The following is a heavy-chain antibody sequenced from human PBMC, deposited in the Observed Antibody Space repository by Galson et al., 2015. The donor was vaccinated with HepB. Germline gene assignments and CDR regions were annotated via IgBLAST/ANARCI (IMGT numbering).Heavy chain of an antibody. J-gene: IGHJ3*02. D-gene: IGHD3-3*01. V-gene: IGHV3-30*18. CDR1: GFTFSSYG. CDR3: AKSGLTYYDFWSGSPDAFDI. CDR2: ISYDGSNK. Sequence: SLRLSCAASGFTFSSYGMHWVRQAPGKGLEWVAVISYDGSNKYYADSVKGRFTISRDNSKNTQYLQMNSLRAEDTAVYYCAKSGLTYYDFWSGSPDAFDIWGQGTMVTASS.